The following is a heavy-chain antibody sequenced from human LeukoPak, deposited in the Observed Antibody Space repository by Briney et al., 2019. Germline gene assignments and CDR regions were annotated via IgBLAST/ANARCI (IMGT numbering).Heavy chain of an antibody. CDR3: ARERTWIQLFDY. CDR2: INHSGST. V-gene: IGHV4-34*01. Sequence: PSETLSLTCAVYGGFFSGYYWSWIRQPPGKGLEWIGEINHSGSTNYNPSLKSRVTISVDTSKNQFSLKLSSVTAADTAVYYCARERTWIQLFDYWGQGTLVTVSS. CDR1: GGFFSGYY. J-gene: IGHJ4*02. D-gene: IGHD5-18*01.